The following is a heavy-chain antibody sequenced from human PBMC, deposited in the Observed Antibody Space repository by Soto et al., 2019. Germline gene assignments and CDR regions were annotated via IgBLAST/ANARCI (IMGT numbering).Heavy chain of an antibody. CDR1: GFTFSSYG. J-gene: IGHJ6*01. V-gene: IGHV3-30*18. Sequence: GGSLGLSCAASGFTFSSYGMYWVRQAPGKGLEWVAVISYDGSNKYYADSVKGRFTISRDNSKNTLYLQMNSLRAEDPAVYYYAKDWSMVVVTHSISGMDEWGEGTRV. CDR3: AKDWSMVVVTHSISGMDE. CDR2: ISYDGSNK. D-gene: IGHD2-21*02.